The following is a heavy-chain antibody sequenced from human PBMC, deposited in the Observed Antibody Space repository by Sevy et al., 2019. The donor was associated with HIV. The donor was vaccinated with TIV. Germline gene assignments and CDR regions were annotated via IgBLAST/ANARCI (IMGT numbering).Heavy chain of an antibody. D-gene: IGHD6-19*01. V-gene: IGHV3-21*01. CDR1: GFTFRSYS. J-gene: IGHJ4*02. CDR3: ARENIAVAGIGYYFDH. CDR2: ISSSSSYI. Sequence: GGSLRLSCVASGFTFRSYSMNWVRQAPGKGLEWVSSISSSSSYIYYAESVKGRFTISRDNSKDTLYLQMNSLRAEDTAVYYCARENIAVAGIGYYFDHWGQGTLVTVSS.